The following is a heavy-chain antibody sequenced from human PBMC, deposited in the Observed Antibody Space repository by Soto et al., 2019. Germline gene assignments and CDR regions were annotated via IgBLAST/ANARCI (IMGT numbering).Heavy chain of an antibody. CDR2: VNPSGGHT. Sequence: QVQLMQSGAEVKKPGASVKVSCKASGDTFTDYYIHWVRQAPGQGLEWMGTVNPSGGHTTYAQHFLGRVTMTRDTSTSTLYMEPTSLRSEDTAVYYCARGGHVVVVTAALDYWGQGTLVTVSS. D-gene: IGHD2-21*02. J-gene: IGHJ4*02. V-gene: IGHV1-46*01. CDR1: GDTFTDYY. CDR3: ARGGHVVVVTAALDY.